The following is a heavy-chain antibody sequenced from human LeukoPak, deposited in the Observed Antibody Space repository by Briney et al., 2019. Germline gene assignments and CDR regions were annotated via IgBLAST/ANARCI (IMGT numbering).Heavy chain of an antibody. CDR3: ASYCGGDCYHDAFDI. CDR2: ISSSGSTI. V-gene: IGHV3-48*03. J-gene: IGHJ3*02. Sequence: PGGSLRLSCAASGFTFSSYEMNWVRQAPGKGLEWVSYISSSGSTIYYADSVKGRFTISRDNAKNSLYLQMNSLRAEDTAVYYCASYCGGDCYHDAFDIWGQGTMVTVSS. CDR1: GFTFSSYE. D-gene: IGHD2-21*02.